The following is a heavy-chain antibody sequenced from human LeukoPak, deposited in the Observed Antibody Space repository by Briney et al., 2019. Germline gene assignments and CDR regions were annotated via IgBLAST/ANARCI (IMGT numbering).Heavy chain of an antibody. V-gene: IGHV3-11*01. D-gene: IGHD6-13*01. CDR2: ISSSGSTI. CDR1: GFTFSDYY. J-gene: IGHJ6*02. Sequence: PGGSLRLSCAASGFTFSDYYMSWIRQAPGKGLEWVSYISSSGSTIYYADSVKGRFTISRDNAKNSLYLQMNSLRAEDTAVYYCARDSPTAAEGYYNYGMDVWGQGTTVTVSS. CDR3: ARDSPTAAEGYYNYGMDV.